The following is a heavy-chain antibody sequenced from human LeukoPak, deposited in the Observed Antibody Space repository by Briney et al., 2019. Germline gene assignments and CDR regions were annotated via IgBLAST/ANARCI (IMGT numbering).Heavy chain of an antibody. CDR3: ARDRAVKARIGGMDV. J-gene: IGHJ6*02. CDR1: GFVFSGYS. V-gene: IGHV3-21*06. Sequence: PGGSLRLSCAASGFVFSGYSINWVRQAPGKGLEGVSYISESSSHTYYVDSVKGRFTISRDNAKNSLYLQMSSLRAEDTGIYYCARDRAVKARIGGMDVWGQGTTVTVSS. CDR2: ISESSSHT. D-gene: IGHD5-24*01.